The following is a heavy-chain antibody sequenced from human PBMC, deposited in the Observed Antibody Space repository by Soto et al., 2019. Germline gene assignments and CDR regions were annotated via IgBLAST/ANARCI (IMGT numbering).Heavy chain of an antibody. D-gene: IGHD6-13*01. J-gene: IGHJ5*02. CDR1: GGSISSYY. CDR2: IYYSGST. V-gene: IGHV4-59*01. Sequence: SETLSLTCTVSGGSISSYYWSWIRQPPGKGLEWIGYIYYSGSTNYNPSLKSRVTISVDTSKNQFSLKLSSVTAADTAVYYCARGIAAASTTGSRWFAPWGQGTPVIGTS. CDR3: ARGIAAASTTGSRWFAP.